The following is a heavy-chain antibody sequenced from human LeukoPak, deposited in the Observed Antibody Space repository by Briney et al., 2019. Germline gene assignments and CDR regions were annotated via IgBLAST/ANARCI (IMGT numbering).Heavy chain of an antibody. Sequence: SETLSLTCTVSGDSISTSNSYWGWIRQPPGKGLEWIGSIYYSGNTYYNASLKSRVTISVDTSKNQFSLKLSSVTAADTAVYYCAKEIKQLWFGERHRVLLFDYWGQGTLVTVSS. CDR2: IYYSGNT. CDR3: AKEIKQLWFGERHRVLLFDY. CDR1: GDSISTSNSY. D-gene: IGHD3-10*01. V-gene: IGHV4-39*07. J-gene: IGHJ4*02.